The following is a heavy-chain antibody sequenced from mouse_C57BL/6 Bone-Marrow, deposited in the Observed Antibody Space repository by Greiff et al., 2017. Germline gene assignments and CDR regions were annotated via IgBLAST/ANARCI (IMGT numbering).Heavy chain of an antibody. CDR3: ARNFNWDDYYAMDD. D-gene: IGHD4-1*01. CDR1: GFSLTSYG. J-gene: IGHJ4*01. V-gene: IGHV2-2*01. CDR2: IWSGGST. Sequence: QVQLQQSGPGLVQPSQSLSITCTVSGFSLTSYGVHWVRQSPGKGLEWLGGIWSGGSTDYNAAFISRLSTSKDNSKSQVFFKMNSLQADDTAIYYCARNFNWDDYYAMDDWGQGTSVTGSA.